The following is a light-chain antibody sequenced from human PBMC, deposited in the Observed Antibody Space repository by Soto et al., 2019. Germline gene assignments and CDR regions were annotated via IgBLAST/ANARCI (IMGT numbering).Light chain of an antibody. J-gene: IGLJ1*01. Sequence: HSVLTHPPSVSAAPGQRVTISCTGSSSNIGATYDVQWYQQLPGTAPKLPIYGNSNPPSGVPDRFSGSKSGTSASLAITWLQADDEADYYCQSYDSSLSAHYVFGTGTKVTVL. CDR3: QSYDSSLSAHYV. CDR1: SSNIGATYD. V-gene: IGLV1-40*01. CDR2: GNS.